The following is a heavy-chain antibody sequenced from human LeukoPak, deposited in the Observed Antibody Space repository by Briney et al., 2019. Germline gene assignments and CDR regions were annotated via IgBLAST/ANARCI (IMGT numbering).Heavy chain of an antibody. CDR2: ISWNSGSI. J-gene: IGHJ6*02. D-gene: IGHD6-19*01. Sequence: GGSLRLSCAASGFTFDEYAMHWVRQAPGKGLEWVSGISWNSGSIGYADSVKARFTISRDNAKNSLYLQMNSLSAEDTALYYCAKGAHNSGWYVQDYYYRMDVWGQGTTVTVSS. V-gene: IGHV3-9*01. CDR3: AKGAHNSGWYVQDYYYRMDV. CDR1: GFTFDEYA.